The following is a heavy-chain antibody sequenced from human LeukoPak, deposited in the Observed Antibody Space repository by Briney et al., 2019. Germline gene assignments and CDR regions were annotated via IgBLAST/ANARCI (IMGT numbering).Heavy chain of an antibody. D-gene: IGHD3-10*01. Sequence: GASVKVSCKASGYSFTSHYMHWVRQAPGQGLEWMGWISAYNGNTNYAQKLQGRVTMTTDTSTSTAYMELRSLRSDDTAVYYCASGARGYYGSGSYLDFDYWGQGTLVTVSS. CDR1: GYSFTSHY. CDR2: ISAYNGNT. V-gene: IGHV1-18*04. J-gene: IGHJ4*02. CDR3: ASGARGYYGSGSYLDFDY.